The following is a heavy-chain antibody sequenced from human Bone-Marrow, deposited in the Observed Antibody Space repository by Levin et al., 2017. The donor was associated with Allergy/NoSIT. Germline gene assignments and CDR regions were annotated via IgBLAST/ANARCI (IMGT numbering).Heavy chain of an antibody. CDR3: AKSIYRGYENDAFDL. D-gene: IGHD5-12*01. J-gene: IGHJ3*01. Sequence: GESLKISCKTSGYMFTKYWIAWVRQMPGKGLEWMGTIYPDDSDTRYRSTFEGLVDISVDKSTNTASLQWTSLRMSDSGMYFCAKSIYRGYENDAFDLWGQGTMVTVSS. CDR1: GYMFTKYW. V-gene: IGHV5-51*01. CDR2: IYPDDSDT.